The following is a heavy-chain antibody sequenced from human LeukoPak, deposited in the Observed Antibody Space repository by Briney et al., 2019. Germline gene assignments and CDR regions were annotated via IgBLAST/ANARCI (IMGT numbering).Heavy chain of an antibody. CDR3: AGVGLTPDYYGSGSYSD. J-gene: IGHJ4*02. CDR2: IYYSGST. V-gene: IGHV4-31*03. D-gene: IGHD3-10*01. Sequence: SETLSLTCTVSGGSISSGGYYWSWIRQHPGKGLEWIGYIYYSGSTYYNPSLKSRVTISVDTSKNQFSLKLSSVTAADTAVYYCAGVGLTPDYYGSGSYSDWGQGTLVTVSS. CDR1: GGSISSGGYY.